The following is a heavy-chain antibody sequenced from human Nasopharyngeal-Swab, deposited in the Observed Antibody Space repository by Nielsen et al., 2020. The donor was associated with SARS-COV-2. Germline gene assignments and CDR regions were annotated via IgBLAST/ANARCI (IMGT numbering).Heavy chain of an antibody. V-gene: IGHV3-11*01. CDR1: GFTFSDYY. Sequence: GESLKISCAASGFTFSDYYMSWIRQAPGKGLEWVSYISSSGSTIYYADSVKGRFTISRDNAKNSLYLQMNSLRAEDTAVYYCAKDRRAVAGTPDYWGQGTLVTVSS. CDR3: AKDRRAVAGTPDY. D-gene: IGHD6-19*01. CDR2: ISSSGSTI. J-gene: IGHJ4*02.